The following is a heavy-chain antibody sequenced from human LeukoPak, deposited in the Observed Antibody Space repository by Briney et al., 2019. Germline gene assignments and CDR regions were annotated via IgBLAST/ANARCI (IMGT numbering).Heavy chain of an antibody. CDR3: ARAGGGGSYYYDY. J-gene: IGHJ4*02. D-gene: IGHD2-15*01. CDR2: IYSGGST. V-gene: IGHV3-53*01. Sequence: GGSLRLSCAASGFTVSSNYMSWVRQAPGKGLEWVSVIYSGGSTYYADSVKGRFTISRDNSKNTLHLQMNSLRAEDTAVYYCARAGGGGSYYYDYWGQGTLVTVSS. CDR1: GFTVSSNY.